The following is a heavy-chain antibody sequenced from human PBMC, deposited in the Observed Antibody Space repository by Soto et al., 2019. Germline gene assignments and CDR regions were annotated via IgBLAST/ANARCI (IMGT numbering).Heavy chain of an antibody. J-gene: IGHJ6*02. Sequence: SETLSLTSTVSGGSISSYFWSWIRQPPGRGLEWIGHIHYSGSTNYNPSLKSRVTISVDTSKNQVSLKLSSVTAADTAMYFCARQVSSAWPPYYYDMDVWGQGTTVT. D-gene: IGHD6-25*01. CDR2: IHYSGST. CDR1: GGSISSYF. CDR3: ARQVSSAWPPYYYDMDV. V-gene: IGHV4-59*08.